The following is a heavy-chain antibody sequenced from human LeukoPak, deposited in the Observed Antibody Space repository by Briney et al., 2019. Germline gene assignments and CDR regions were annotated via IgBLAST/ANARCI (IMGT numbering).Heavy chain of an antibody. CDR2: IRSKAYRGTI. Sequence: GGSLRLSRTGCGFIFGDQAMSWARQARGKGGEWVGFIRSKAYRGTIEYAASVKGRFTISRDDSASIAYLQMNSLRTEDTAVYYCARGPIQLWIHNAMDVWGQGTTVTVSS. CDR3: ARGPIQLWIHNAMDV. J-gene: IGHJ6*02. V-gene: IGHV3-49*04. D-gene: IGHD5-18*01. CDR1: GFIFGDQA.